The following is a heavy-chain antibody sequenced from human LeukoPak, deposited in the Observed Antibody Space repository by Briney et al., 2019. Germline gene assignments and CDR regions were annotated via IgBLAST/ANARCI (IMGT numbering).Heavy chain of an antibody. J-gene: IGHJ6*02. CDR3: ARGSIAVAGSDPYYYYGMDV. V-gene: IGHV1-2*02. CDR1: GYTFTLYY. CDR2: INPNSGGT. D-gene: IGHD6-19*01. Sequence: ASVKVSCKASGYTFTLYYMHWVRQAPGQGLEWMGWINPNSGGTNYAQKFQGRVTMTRDTSISTAYMELSRLISDDTAVYYCARGSIAVAGSDPYYYYGMDVWGQGTTVTVSS.